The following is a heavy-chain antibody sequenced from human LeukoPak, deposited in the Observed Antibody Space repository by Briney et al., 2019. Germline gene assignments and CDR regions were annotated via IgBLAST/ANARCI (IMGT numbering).Heavy chain of an antibody. CDR3: TTIYDFWSGYYTADY. CDR2: IKSKTDGGTT. J-gene: IGHJ4*02. V-gene: IGHV3-15*01. CDR1: GFTFSNAW. Sequence: NPGGSLRLSCAASGFTFSNAWMSWVRQAPGKGLEWVGRIKSKTDGGTTDYAAPVKGRFTISRDDSKNTLYLQMNSLKTEDTAVYYCTTIYDFWSGYYTADYWGQGTLVTVSS. D-gene: IGHD3-3*01.